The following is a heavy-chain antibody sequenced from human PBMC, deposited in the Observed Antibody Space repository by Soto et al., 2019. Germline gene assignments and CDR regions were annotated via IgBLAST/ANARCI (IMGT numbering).Heavy chain of an antibody. CDR1: GFTFSSYW. J-gene: IGHJ4*02. Sequence: GGSLRLSCAASGFTFSSYWMHWVRQAPGKGLVWVSRINSDGSSTSYADSVKGRFTISRDNAKNTLYLQMNSLRAEDTAVYYCARDRAEYCSGISCNEFDYWGQGTLVTVSS. CDR3: ARDRAEYCSGISCNEFDY. CDR2: INSDGSST. V-gene: IGHV3-74*01. D-gene: IGHD2-15*01.